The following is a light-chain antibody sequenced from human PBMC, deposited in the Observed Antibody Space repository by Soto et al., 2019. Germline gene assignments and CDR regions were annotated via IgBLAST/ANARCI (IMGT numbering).Light chain of an antibody. CDR1: QSVASN. CDR3: QQYNLWPS. V-gene: IGKV3-15*01. J-gene: IGKJ2*01. Sequence: ETVMTQSPATLSVSPGERANLSCRASQSVASNLAWYQQKPGQSPRLLIHGADTRATGIPARFSGSGSGTEFTLTISSLQSEDFAVYYCQQYNLWPSFGQGTNLEIK. CDR2: GAD.